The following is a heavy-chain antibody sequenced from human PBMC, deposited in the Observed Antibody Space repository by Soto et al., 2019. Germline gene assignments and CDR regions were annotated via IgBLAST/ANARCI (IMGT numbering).Heavy chain of an antibody. V-gene: IGHV3-48*01. Sequence: PGGSLRLSCAASGFTFSNAWMNWVRQAPGKGLEWVSYISNSNSAIYYADSVKGRFTISRDDARNSLSLQMNSLRAEDTAVYFCARVMGAPLFDYWGQGTLVTVSS. CDR3: ARVMGAPLFDY. D-gene: IGHD1-26*01. CDR2: ISNSNSAI. J-gene: IGHJ4*02. CDR1: GFTFSNAW.